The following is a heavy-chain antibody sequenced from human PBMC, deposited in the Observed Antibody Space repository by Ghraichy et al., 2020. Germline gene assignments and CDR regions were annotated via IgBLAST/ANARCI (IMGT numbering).Heavy chain of an antibody. CDR3: ARGLGLFMIFRD. CDR1: GYIFTNYG. CDR2: INTGTGHT. D-gene: IGHD3-9*01. Sequence: ASVKVSCKASGYIFTNYGMHWARQAPGQRPEWMGWINTGTGHTKYSQTFQGRVNITRDTSASTAYMELSSLRSEDTAVYYCARGLGLFMIFRDCGQGTLVTVSS. V-gene: IGHV1-3*04. J-gene: IGHJ4*02.